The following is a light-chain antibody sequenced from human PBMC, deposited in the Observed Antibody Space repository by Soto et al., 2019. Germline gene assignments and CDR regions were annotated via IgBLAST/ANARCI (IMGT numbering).Light chain of an antibody. J-gene: IGLJ1*01. V-gene: IGLV1-47*01. Sequence: QSALTQPPSASGTPGQRVTISCSGSSSNIGSNYVYWYQQLPGTAPKLLIYRNNQRPSGVPDRFSGSKSGTSAPLAISGLRSEDEADYYCAAWDDSLSANYVFGTGTKVTVL. CDR1: SSNIGSNY. CDR3: AAWDDSLSANYV. CDR2: RNN.